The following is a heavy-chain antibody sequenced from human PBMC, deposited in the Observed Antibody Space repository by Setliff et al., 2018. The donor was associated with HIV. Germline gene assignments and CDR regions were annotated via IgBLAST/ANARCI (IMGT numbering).Heavy chain of an antibody. Sequence: SETLSLTCTVSGDSMRTNYWTWIRQSPGKGLEWIGHVDYSGSSTYNPSLNSRVTLSIDTSKRQFSLRLSSVTAADAALYYCAKRSTVARGVDCFDLWGQGTQVTVSS. J-gene: IGHJ4*02. CDR2: VDYSGSS. CDR1: GDSMRTNY. V-gene: IGHV4-59*08. CDR3: AKRSTVARGVDCFDL. D-gene: IGHD3-10*01.